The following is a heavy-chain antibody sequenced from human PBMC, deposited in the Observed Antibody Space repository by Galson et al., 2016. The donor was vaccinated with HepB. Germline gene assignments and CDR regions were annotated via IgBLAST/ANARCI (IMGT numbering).Heavy chain of an antibody. CDR1: GDSISSKTYY. Sequence: SETLSLTCIVSGDSISSKTYYWAWIRQPPGKGLEWIGTIYYTGKTYSNPSLKSRIFMAVETSRNQFSLKLNSVTAADTAVYYCARHAVDKPDYFDYWGQGTLVAVSS. D-gene: IGHD1-14*01. V-gene: IGHV4-39*01. J-gene: IGHJ4*02. CDR3: ARHAVDKPDYFDY. CDR2: IYYTGKT.